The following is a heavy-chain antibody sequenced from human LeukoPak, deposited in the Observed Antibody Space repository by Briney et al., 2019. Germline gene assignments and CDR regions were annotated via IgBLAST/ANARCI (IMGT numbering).Heavy chain of an antibody. CDR1: GFTFSSYG. Sequence: GGSLRLSCAASGFTFSSYGMQWDSQAPGKGLEWVAVISYDGSNKYYADSVKGRFTISRDNSKNTLYLQMNSLRAEDTAVYYCAGDIAGAANDLNYYYYGIDVWGQGTTVTVSS. V-gene: IGHV3-30*03. CDR2: ISYDGSNK. J-gene: IGHJ6*02. CDR3: AGDIAGAANDLNYYYYGIDV. D-gene: IGHD6-19*01.